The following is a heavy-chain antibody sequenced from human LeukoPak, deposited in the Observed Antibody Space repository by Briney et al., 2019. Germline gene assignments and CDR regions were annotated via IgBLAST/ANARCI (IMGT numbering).Heavy chain of an antibody. J-gene: IGHJ4*02. CDR1: GYPFISTG. CDR3: ARDHGGFWSGSAGF. D-gene: IGHD3-3*01. V-gene: IGHV1-18*01. CDR2: ISPYNGNT. Sequence: ASVKVSCKASGYPFISTGINWLRQAPGHGLEWMGWISPYNGNTNFAQHFQNRLTLTTDTSSRTSFMELRSLRYEDTATYYCARDHGGFWSGSAGFWGQGTLLTVSS.